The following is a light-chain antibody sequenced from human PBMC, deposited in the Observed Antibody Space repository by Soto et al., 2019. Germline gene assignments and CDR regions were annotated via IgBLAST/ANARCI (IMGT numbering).Light chain of an antibody. V-gene: IGLV2-8*01. Sequence: QSALTQPPSASGSPGQSVTISCTGTTSDVGGYNYVSWYQQHPGKAPKLMVYDVDKRPSGVPDRFSGSKSGNTASLTVSGLQAEDEADDYYSSYVGSNYPVLFGGGTKLTVL. CDR2: DVD. CDR1: TSDVGGYNY. CDR3: SSYVGSNYPVL. J-gene: IGLJ2*01.